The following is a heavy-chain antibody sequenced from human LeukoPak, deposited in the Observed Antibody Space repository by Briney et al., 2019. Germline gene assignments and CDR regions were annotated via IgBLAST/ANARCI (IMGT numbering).Heavy chain of an antibody. CDR3: ARTFGSYSPFDY. Sequence: SETLSLTCTVSGGSISSYYWSWIRQPPGKGLEWIGYIYYSGSTNYNPSLKSRVTISVDTSKNQFSLKLSSVTAADTAVYYCARTFGSYSPFDYWGQGTLVTVSS. V-gene: IGHV4-59*01. D-gene: IGHD1-26*01. CDR1: GGSISSYY. CDR2: IYYSGST. J-gene: IGHJ4*02.